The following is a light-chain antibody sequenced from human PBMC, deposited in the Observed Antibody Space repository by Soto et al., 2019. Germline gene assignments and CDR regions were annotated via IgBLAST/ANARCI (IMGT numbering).Light chain of an antibody. Sequence: EIVVTQSPATLSVSPGDIVTLSCRASQTIDNNLAWYQQRPGQPPRLLIYGASTRANGIPARFSGRGSGTEFTLTISSLKSEDFAVYCCQQYNNWPPLTFGGGTKVEIK. V-gene: IGKV3D-15*01. CDR3: QQYNNWPPLT. CDR1: QTIDNN. CDR2: GAS. J-gene: IGKJ4*01.